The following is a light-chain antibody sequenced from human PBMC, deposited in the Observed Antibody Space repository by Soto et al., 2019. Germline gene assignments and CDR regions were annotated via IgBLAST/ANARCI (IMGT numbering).Light chain of an antibody. Sequence: EIVMTQSPATLSVSPGERATLSCRASQSVSSNLAWYQQKPGRPPRLLIYGASTRATGIPARFSGSGSGTEFTLTIASLQSEDFAVYYCQQYDYWPPYTFGQGTKLEIK. CDR1: QSVSSN. CDR3: QQYDYWPPYT. CDR2: GAS. J-gene: IGKJ2*01. V-gene: IGKV3-15*01.